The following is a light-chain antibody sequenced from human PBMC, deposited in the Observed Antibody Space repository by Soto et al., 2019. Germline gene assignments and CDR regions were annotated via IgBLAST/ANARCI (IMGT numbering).Light chain of an antibody. CDR1: QSVGSY. V-gene: IGKV3-11*01. Sequence: EIVLTQSLATLSLSPGERATLSCRASQSVGSYLAWYQQKPGQAPRLLIYDASNRATGIPARFSGSGSGTDFTLTISSLEPEDFAVYYCQQRSNWPLTFGGGTKVEIK. CDR3: QQRSNWPLT. CDR2: DAS. J-gene: IGKJ4*01.